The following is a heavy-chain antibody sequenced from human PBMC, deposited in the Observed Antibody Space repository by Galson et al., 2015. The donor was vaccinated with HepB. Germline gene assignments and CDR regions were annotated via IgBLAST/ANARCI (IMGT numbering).Heavy chain of an antibody. CDR2: INSDGSST. D-gene: IGHD1-26*01. Sequence: SLRLSCAASGFTFSYYWMHWVRQAPGKGLVWVSRINSDGSSTKYADSVKGRFTISRDNAKNTLYLHMNSLRAEDTALYYCARVPYSGSPPDLFDYWGQGTLVTVSS. J-gene: IGHJ4*02. V-gene: IGHV3-74*03. CDR3: ARVPYSGSPPDLFDY. CDR1: GFTFSYYW.